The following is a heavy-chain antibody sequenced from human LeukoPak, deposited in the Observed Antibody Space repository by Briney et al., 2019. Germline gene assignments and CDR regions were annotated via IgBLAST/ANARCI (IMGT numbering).Heavy chain of an antibody. CDR3: ARAIDIVVVPAAGRSDYYMDV. V-gene: IGHV1-69*05. Sequence: SVKFSCKASGYTFTGYYMHWVRQAPGQGLEWMGGIIPIFGTANYAQKFQGRVTITTDESTSTAYMELSSLRSEDTAVYYCARAIDIVVVPAAGRSDYYMDVWGKGTTVTVSS. CDR1: GYTFTGYY. CDR2: IIPIFGTA. D-gene: IGHD2-2*01. J-gene: IGHJ6*03.